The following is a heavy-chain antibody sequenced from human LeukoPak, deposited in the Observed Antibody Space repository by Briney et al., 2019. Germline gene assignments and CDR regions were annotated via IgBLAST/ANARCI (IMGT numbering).Heavy chain of an antibody. D-gene: IGHD3-10*01. Sequence: ASVKVSCKASGYSFSHYGVQWVRQAPGQTLEWMGWINAGTGDGKYSQKFQGRPTMTSDTSASTLYMELNSLRSEDTAVYYCARSGDSWSCDNWGQGTLVTVSS. CDR1: GYSFSHYG. CDR3: ARSGDSWSCDN. V-gene: IGHV1-3*01. J-gene: IGHJ4*02. CDR2: INAGTGDG.